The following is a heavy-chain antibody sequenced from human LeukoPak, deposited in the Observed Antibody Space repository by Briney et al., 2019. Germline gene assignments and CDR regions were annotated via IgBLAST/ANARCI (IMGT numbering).Heavy chain of an antibody. J-gene: IGHJ3*02. V-gene: IGHV3-23*01. D-gene: IGHD3-22*01. CDR1: GFTFSSYG. CDR3: ARVIGVIGAFDI. CDR2: ISGSGGST. Sequence: GGSLRLSCAASGFTFSSYGMHWVRQAPGKGLEWVSAISGSGGSTYYADSVKGRFTISRDNSKNTLYLQMNSLRAEDTAVYYCARVIGVIGAFDIWGQGTMVTVSS.